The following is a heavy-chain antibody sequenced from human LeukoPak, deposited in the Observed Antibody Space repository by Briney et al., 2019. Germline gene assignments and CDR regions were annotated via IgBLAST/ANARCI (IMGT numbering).Heavy chain of an antibody. D-gene: IGHD5-18*01. CDR2: IYPHDSTT. J-gene: IGHJ4*02. CDR3: ARRDPYSTAPLLY. Sequence: GESLKISCQGSGYIFTSYWLDWVRQKPGKGLEWMGIIYPHDSTTRYSPSFQGQVTISADKSISNVCLQWSSLKASDTAVYFCARRDPYSTAPLLYWGQGTLVTVSS. CDR1: GYIFTSYW. V-gene: IGHV5-51*01.